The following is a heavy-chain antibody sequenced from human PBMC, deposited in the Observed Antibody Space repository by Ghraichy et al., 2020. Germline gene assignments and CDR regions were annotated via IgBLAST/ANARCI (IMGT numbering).Heavy chain of an antibody. D-gene: IGHD5-24*01. Sequence: GESLNISCAGSGFTFSDYHMSWIRQAPGKGLEWVAYIHSDSSSPNYADSVRGRFTVSRDNAKNSLYLQMNSLRAEDTAGYYCASTGRDGYRPLEYWGQGTLVTVSS. CDR1: GFTFSDYH. CDR3: ASTGRDGYRPLEY. V-gene: IGHV3-11*03. CDR2: IHSDSSSP. J-gene: IGHJ4*02.